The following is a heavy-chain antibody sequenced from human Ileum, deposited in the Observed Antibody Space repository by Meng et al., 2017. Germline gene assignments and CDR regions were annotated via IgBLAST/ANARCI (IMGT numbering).Heavy chain of an antibody. J-gene: IGHJ4*02. CDR2: ISHSGST. Sequence: VPLHASGPGLVMPAGTLSPTCALLIGSITSDTYWSWVRLPPGKGLEWIGQISHSGSTFYNPSLKSRVTMSVDKSKSQFSLMLTSVTAADTAAYYCARHGGYYQGFWGQGTLVTVSS. CDR3: ARHGGYYQGF. CDR1: IGSITSDTY. D-gene: IGHD4-23*01. V-gene: IGHV4-4*02.